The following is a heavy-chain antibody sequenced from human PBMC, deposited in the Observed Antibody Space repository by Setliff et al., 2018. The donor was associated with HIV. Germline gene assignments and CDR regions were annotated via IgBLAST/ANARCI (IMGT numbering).Heavy chain of an antibody. CDR1: GGSISSHS. D-gene: IGHD1-1*01. Sequence: SETLSLTCTVSGGSISSHSWSWIRQPPEKGLEWIGRVYGSGTTNYNPSLESRVTISMDSSQNQFSLTLTSVTAADTAVYYCARSRTILSFDPWGQGAQVTVSS. CDR3: ARSRTILSFDP. J-gene: IGHJ5*02. CDR2: VYGSGTT. V-gene: IGHV4-59*08.